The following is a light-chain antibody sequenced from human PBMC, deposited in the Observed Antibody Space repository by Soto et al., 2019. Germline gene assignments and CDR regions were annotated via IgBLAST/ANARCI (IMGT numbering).Light chain of an antibody. CDR2: EGN. V-gene: IGLV2-23*01. CDR3: CSYAGSSTWV. CDR1: SSDVGSYNL. Sequence: QSALTQPASVSGSPGQSITISCTGTSSDVGSYNLVSWYQQHPGKAPKLMIYEGNERPSGVSNRFSGSKSGNTASLTISGLQAEDEADYYCCSYAGSSTWVFDGGTKLTVL. J-gene: IGLJ3*02.